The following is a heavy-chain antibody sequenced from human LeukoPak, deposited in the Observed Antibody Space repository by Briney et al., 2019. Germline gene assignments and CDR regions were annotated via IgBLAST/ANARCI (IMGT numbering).Heavy chain of an antibody. CDR1: GDSISSGAYY. Sequence: SQTLSLTCTVSGDSISSGAYYWSWIRQPPGKGLEWIGYISHSGITYYNPSLKSRVTISVDTSKNQFSLKLSSVTAADTAVYYCARGRIVEIGDAFDIWGQGTMVTVSS. D-gene: IGHD1-26*01. V-gene: IGHV4-30-4*08. CDR3: ARGRIVEIGDAFDI. J-gene: IGHJ3*02. CDR2: ISHSGIT.